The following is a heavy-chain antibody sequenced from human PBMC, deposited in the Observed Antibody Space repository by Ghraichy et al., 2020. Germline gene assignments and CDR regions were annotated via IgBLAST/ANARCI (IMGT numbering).Heavy chain of an antibody. J-gene: IGHJ3*02. CDR1: GGIFSNTA. CDR3: ARDREYTSTWYMGGSLDI. CDR2: LIPSLDTA. Sequence: SVKVSCKASGGIFSNTAFNWVRQAPGQGLEWVGGLIPSLDTATFAPRFQGRVTITADESATTTYLELTSLNSDDTAVYFCARDREYTSTWYMGGSLDIWGQWTLVTVSS. D-gene: IGHD6-13*01. V-gene: IGHV1-69*13.